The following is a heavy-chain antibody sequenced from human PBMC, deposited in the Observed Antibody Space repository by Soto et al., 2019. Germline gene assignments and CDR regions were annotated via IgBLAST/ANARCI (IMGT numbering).Heavy chain of an antibody. CDR1: GFPFSSYA. D-gene: IGHD2-15*01. J-gene: IGHJ3*02. V-gene: IGHV3-23*01. CDR2: ISGSGGRT. CDR3: AKGGYYSLFDI. Sequence: GGSLRLSCVASGFPFSSYAMSWVRQTPEKGLEWVSGISGSGGRTYYADSVKGRFTISRDNSDNTLSLQMHSLRVEDTAVYFCAKGGYYSLFDIWGQGTMVTVSS.